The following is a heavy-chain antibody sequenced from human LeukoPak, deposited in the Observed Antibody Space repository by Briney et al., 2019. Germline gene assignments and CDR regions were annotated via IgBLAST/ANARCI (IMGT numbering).Heavy chain of an antibody. D-gene: IGHD5-24*01. CDR3: ARWLQFLGAFDI. CDR1: GVSINNYY. V-gene: IGHV4-59*01. CDR2: LYYSGRT. Sequence: SETLSLTCTVSGVSINNYYWSWIRQPPGKGLEWIGYLYYSGRTNYNPSLKSRVTISVDTSKNQFSLKLSSVTAADTAVYYCARWLQFLGAFDIWGQGTMVTVSS. J-gene: IGHJ3*02.